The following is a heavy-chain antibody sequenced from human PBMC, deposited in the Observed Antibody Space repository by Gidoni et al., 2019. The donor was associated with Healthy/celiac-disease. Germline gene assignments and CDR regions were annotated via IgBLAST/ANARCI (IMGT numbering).Heavy chain of an antibody. CDR2: ISWNSGSI. CDR3: AKDNGGQWLVRAGYFQH. CDR1: GFTFDDYA. Sequence: EVQLVESGGGLVQPGRSLRLSCAASGFTFDDYAMHWVRQAPGKGLEWVSGISWNSGSIGYADSVKGRFTIARDNAKNSLYLQMNSLRAEDTALYYCAKDNGGQWLVRAGYFQHWGQGTLVTVSS. V-gene: IGHV3-9*01. J-gene: IGHJ1*01. D-gene: IGHD6-19*01.